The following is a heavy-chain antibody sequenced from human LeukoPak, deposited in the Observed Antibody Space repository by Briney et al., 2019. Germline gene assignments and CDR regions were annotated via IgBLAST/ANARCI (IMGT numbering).Heavy chain of an antibody. D-gene: IGHD1-20*01. Sequence: GGSLRLSCAASGFTFSSYWMSWVRKAPGKGLEWVANIKQDGSEKYYVDSVKGRFTISRDNAKNSPYLQMNSLRAEDTAVYYCARFVANWNPGGMDVWGQGTTVIVSS. CDR1: GFTFSSYW. J-gene: IGHJ6*02. CDR3: ARFVANWNPGGMDV. CDR2: IKQDGSEK. V-gene: IGHV3-7*01.